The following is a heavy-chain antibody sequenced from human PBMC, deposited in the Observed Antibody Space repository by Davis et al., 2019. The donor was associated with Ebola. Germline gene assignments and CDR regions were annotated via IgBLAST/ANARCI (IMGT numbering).Heavy chain of an antibody. CDR1: GGSISSYY. CDR2: IYYSGST. J-gene: IGHJ6*03. V-gene: IGHV4-59*12. Sequence: PSETLSLTCTVSGGSISSYYWSWIRQPPGKGLEWIGYIYYSGSTNYNPSLKSRVTISVDTSKNQFSLKLSSVTAADTAVYYCARGPPYSGSYWGPYYYYYMDVWGKGTTVTVSS. D-gene: IGHD1-26*01. CDR3: ARGPPYSGSYWGPYYYYYMDV.